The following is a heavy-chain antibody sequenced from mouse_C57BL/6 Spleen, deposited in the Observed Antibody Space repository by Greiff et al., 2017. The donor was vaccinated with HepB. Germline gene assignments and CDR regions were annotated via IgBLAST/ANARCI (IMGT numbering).Heavy chain of an antibody. Sequence: DVHLVESGGGLVKPGGSLKLSCAASGFTFSSYAMSWVRQTPEKRLEWVATISDGGSYTYYPDNVKGRFTISRDNAKNNLYLQMSHLKSEDTAMYYCAREGLGRGDYFDYWGQGTTLTVSS. CDR2: ISDGGSYT. D-gene: IGHD4-1*01. J-gene: IGHJ2*01. CDR1: GFTFSSYA. CDR3: AREGLGRGDYFDY. V-gene: IGHV5-4*01.